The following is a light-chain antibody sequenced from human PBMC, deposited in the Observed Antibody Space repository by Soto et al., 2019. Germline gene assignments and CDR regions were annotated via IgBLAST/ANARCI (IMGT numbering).Light chain of an antibody. CDR2: DIS. V-gene: IGKV3D-15*01. Sequence: EMVMTQSPATLSVSAGERATLSCRASQSVSSNLAWYQQKPGQAPSLLIYDISARATGIPTRFSGSGSGTEFTLTISSLQSEDFAVYYCQQYNDWPLTFGGGTKVDIK. CDR3: QQYNDWPLT. CDR1: QSVSSN. J-gene: IGKJ4*01.